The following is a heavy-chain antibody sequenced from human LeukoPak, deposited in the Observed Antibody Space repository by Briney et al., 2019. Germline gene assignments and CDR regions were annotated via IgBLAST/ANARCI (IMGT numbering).Heavy chain of an antibody. CDR3: ARQRGSGCLDY. J-gene: IGHJ4*02. D-gene: IGHD6-19*01. CDR1: GFTFSSYG. CDR2: ISYDGSNK. V-gene: IGHV3-30*03. Sequence: GGSLRLSCAASGFTFSSYGMHWVRQAPGKGLEWVAVISYDGSNKYYADSVKGRFTISRDNAKNSLSLQMNGLRAEDTAVYYCARQRGSGCLDYWGQGTLVTVSS.